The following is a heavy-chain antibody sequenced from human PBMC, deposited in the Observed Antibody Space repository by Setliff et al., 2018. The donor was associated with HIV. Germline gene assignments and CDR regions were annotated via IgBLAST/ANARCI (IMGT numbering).Heavy chain of an antibody. J-gene: IGHJ4*02. CDR1: GDSISSGSYL. Sequence: SETLSLTCTVSGDSISSGSYLWNWIRQPAGKGLEWIGRIYSRGSTDYNPSLKSRVTISLDTSKNQFSLKLSSVTAADTAVYYCARVFQSYFFDFWGQGTLVTVSS. CDR3: ARVFQSYFFDF. D-gene: IGHD3-3*01. V-gene: IGHV4-61*02. CDR2: IYSRGST.